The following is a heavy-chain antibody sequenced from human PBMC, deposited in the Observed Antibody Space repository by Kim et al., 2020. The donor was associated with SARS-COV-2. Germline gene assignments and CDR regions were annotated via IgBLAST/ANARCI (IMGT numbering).Heavy chain of an antibody. CDR1: GFRFSDYA. Sequence: GGSPRLSCAASGFRFSDYAMSWVRQAPGKGPEWVSGISNGGATYLADSVRGRFTISRDNFKNILYLQMNSLMAEDTAIYYCAKEMGSIGTPYFDSWGQGTLVTVSS. CDR3: AKEMGSIGTPYFDS. V-gene: IGHV3-23*01. J-gene: IGHJ4*02. D-gene: IGHD1-26*01. CDR2: ISNGGAT.